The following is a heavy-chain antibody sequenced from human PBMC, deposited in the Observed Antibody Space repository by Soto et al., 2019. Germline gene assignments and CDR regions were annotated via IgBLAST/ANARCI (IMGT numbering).Heavy chain of an antibody. CDR2: ISGSGGST. Sequence: PGRSLRLSCTASEFTFRSYAMSWVRQAPGKGLEWVSAISGSGGSTYYADSVKGRFTISRDNSKNTLYLQMNSLRAEDTAVYYCQYSSSDYWGQGTLVTVSS. V-gene: IGHV3-23*01. CDR3: QYSSSDY. CDR1: EFTFRSYA. D-gene: IGHD6-6*01. J-gene: IGHJ4*02.